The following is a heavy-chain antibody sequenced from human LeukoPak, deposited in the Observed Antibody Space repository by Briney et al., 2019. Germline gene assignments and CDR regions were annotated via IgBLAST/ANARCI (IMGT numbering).Heavy chain of an antibody. V-gene: IGHV3-23*01. D-gene: IGHD6-13*01. Sequence: GGSLRLSCAASGFTFNSYAMTWVRQALGKGLEWVSSITGGGGGTYYADSVQGRFTISRDNSRNTLSLQMTSLRAEDTAVYYCSKGGDDSSSWSDDWGQGALVTVSS. CDR1: GFTFNSYA. J-gene: IGHJ4*02. CDR2: ITGGGGGT. CDR3: SKGGDDSSSWSDD.